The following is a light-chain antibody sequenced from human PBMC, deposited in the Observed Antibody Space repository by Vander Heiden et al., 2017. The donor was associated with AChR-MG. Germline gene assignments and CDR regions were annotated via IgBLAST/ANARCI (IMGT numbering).Light chain of an antibody. CDR2: DAS. J-gene: IGKJ3*01. Sequence: DIQMTQSPSTLSASVGDRVTITCRASQSISSWLAWYQQKPGKAPKLLIYDASSLESGVPSRFSGSGSGTEFTLTISSLQPDDFATYYCQQYNRGSVTFGPGTKVDIK. V-gene: IGKV1-5*01. CDR3: QQYNRGSVT. CDR1: QSISSW.